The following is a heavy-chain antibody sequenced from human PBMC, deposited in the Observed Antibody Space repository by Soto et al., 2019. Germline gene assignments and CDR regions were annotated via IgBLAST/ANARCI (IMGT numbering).Heavy chain of an antibody. CDR3: ARESVVTGTHHFDS. Sequence: ASVKVSCKASGYTFKDYYMHWVRQAPGQGLEWMGWINSNTGGTNYAQKFQGRVTMTRDTSISTAYMELSRLRPDDTAVYYCARESVVTGTHHFDSSGQGSMVTVSS. CDR2: INSNTGGT. D-gene: IGHD1-7*01. V-gene: IGHV1-2*02. CDR1: GYTFKDYY. J-gene: IGHJ4*02.